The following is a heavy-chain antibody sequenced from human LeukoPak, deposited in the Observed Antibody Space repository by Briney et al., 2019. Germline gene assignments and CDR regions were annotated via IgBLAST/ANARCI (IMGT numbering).Heavy chain of an antibody. CDR2: IYYSGST. Sequence: SETLSLTCTVSGGSISSGGYYWSWIRQHPGKGLEWIGYIYYSGSTYYNPSLKSRVTISVDTSKNQFSLKLSSVTAADTAVYYCARRSGEQLVHFQHWGQGTLVTVSS. D-gene: IGHD6-13*01. V-gene: IGHV4-31*03. J-gene: IGHJ1*01. CDR3: ARRSGEQLVHFQH. CDR1: GGSISSGGYY.